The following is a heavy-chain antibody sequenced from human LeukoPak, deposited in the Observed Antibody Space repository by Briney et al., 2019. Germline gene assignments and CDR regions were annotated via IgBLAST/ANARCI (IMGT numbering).Heavy chain of an antibody. Sequence: GESLKISCQGSGYTFTNYWIAWVRQMPGKGLEWMGIIYPGDSDIRYNPSFQGQVTISADKSISTAYLQWSSLKASDTAMYYCARHGGSSFDYWGQGTLVTVSS. CDR2: IYPGDSDI. CDR1: GYTFTNYW. CDR3: ARHGGSSFDY. V-gene: IGHV5-51*01. J-gene: IGHJ4*02. D-gene: IGHD1-26*01.